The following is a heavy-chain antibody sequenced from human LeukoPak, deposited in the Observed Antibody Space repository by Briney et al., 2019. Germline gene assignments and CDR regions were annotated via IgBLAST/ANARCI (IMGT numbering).Heavy chain of an antibody. V-gene: IGHV3-23*01. Sequence: VQPGGSLRLSCAASGFIFSNYAMMWVRQAPGKGLEWGSSVTGSGGGTFYADSVKGRFTISRDNSQNTLYLQMNSLGAEDTAVYYCAKGAASALVDWFDPWGQGTLVTVSS. CDR1: GFIFSNYA. D-gene: IGHD6-25*01. CDR2: VTGSGGGT. J-gene: IGHJ5*02. CDR3: AKGAASALVDWFDP.